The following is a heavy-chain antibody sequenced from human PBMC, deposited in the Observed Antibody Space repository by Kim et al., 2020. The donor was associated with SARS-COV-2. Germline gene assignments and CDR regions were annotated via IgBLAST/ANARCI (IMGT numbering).Heavy chain of an antibody. CDR3: ARDAVMVRGVIIGNDAFDI. Sequence: KGRITISRDNAKNSLYLQMNSLRAEDTAVYYCARDAVMVRGVIIGNDAFDIWGQGTMVTVSS. V-gene: IGHV3-11*06. D-gene: IGHD3-10*01. J-gene: IGHJ3*02.